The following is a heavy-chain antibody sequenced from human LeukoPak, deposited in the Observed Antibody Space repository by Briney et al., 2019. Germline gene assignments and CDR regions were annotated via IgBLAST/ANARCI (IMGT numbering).Heavy chain of an antibody. CDR2: IRGKENSFAT. Sequence: GGSLRLSCAASGFIFSDSAIHWVRQASGKGLEWVGRIRGKENSFATAYGASVQGRFTISRDESKNTAYLRMNSLKIEDTALYYCTRHELGEPGDYWGQGTLVTVSS. D-gene: IGHD1-26*01. CDR1: GFIFSDSA. V-gene: IGHV3-73*01. CDR3: TRHELGEPGDY. J-gene: IGHJ4*02.